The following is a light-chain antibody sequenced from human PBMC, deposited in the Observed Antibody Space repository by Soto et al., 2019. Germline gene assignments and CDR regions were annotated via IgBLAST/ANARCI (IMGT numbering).Light chain of an antibody. Sequence: QAVVTQPPAVSGAPGQRVTISCTGNNSNLGAGYDVHWYQQLPGAAPKLVIFGNRNRPSGVPERFSGSKSGTSASLAITGLQAEDEADYYCQAYDYSLTAFVFGGGTKLTVL. J-gene: IGLJ3*02. V-gene: IGLV1-40*01. CDR2: GNR. CDR1: NSNLGAGYD. CDR3: QAYDYSLTAFV.